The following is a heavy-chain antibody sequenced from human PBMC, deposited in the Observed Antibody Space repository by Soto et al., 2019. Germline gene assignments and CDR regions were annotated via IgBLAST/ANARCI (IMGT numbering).Heavy chain of an antibody. V-gene: IGHV3-30*18. Sequence: GGSLRLSCAASGFTFSSYGMNWVRQAPGKGLEWVAVVSYDEITKYYADSVKGRFTISRDNSKNTVYLQMNSLRPEDTAVYYCAKPLGLLRRAMAQGSDFWGQGTLVTVSS. CDR3: AKPLGLLRRAMAQGSDF. J-gene: IGHJ4*02. CDR1: GFTFSSYG. D-gene: IGHD5-18*01. CDR2: VSYDEITK.